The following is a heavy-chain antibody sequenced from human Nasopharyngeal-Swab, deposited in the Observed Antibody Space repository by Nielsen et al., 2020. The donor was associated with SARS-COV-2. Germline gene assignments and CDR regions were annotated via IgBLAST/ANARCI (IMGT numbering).Heavy chain of an antibody. D-gene: IGHD1-1*01. CDR1: GFTFSSYS. J-gene: IGHJ4*02. Sequence: GESLKISCAASGFTFSSYSMNWVRQAPGKGLEWVSYISSSSSYTNYADSVKGRFTISRDNAKNSLYLQMNSLRAEDTAVYYCARGAGGQLESRGFDYWGQGTLVTVSS. CDR3: ARGAGGQLESRGFDY. V-gene: IGHV3-21*04. CDR2: ISSSSSYT.